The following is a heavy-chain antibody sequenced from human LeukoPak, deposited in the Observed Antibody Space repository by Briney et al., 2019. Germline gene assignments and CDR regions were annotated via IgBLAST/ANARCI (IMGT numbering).Heavy chain of an antibody. D-gene: IGHD3-3*01. Sequence: GRSLRLSCAASGFTFSSYGMHWVRQAPGKGLEWVAVISYDGSNKYYADSMKGRFTISRDNSKNTLYLQMNSLRAEDTAVYYCAKARDYYDFWSGYRPRYYYYGMDVWGQGTTVTVSS. V-gene: IGHV3-30*18. CDR3: AKARDYYDFWSGYRPRYYYYGMDV. CDR1: GFTFSSYG. CDR2: ISYDGSNK. J-gene: IGHJ6*02.